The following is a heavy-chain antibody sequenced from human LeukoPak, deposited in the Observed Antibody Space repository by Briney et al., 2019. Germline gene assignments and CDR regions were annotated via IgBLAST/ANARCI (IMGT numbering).Heavy chain of an antibody. Sequence: GASVKVSCKASGYTFTSYAMHWVRQAPGQGLEWMGGITPIFGTAVYAQKFQGRVTITAVESMSTAYMELTSLRSEDTATYYCARGWLAETTLVTPYNYWGQGTLVTVSS. D-gene: IGHD4-23*01. CDR2: ITPIFGTA. CDR3: ARGWLAETTLVTPYNY. CDR1: GYTFTSYA. V-gene: IGHV1-69*13. J-gene: IGHJ4*02.